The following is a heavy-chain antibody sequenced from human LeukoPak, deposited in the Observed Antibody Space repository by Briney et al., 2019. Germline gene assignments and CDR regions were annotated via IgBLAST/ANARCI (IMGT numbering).Heavy chain of an antibody. Sequence: SETLSLTCTVSGGSISSYYWSWIRQPPGKGLEWIGYIYYSGSTNYNPSLKSRVTISVDTSKNQFSLKLSSVTAADTAAYYCARAAGRFGAPGYWGQGTLVTVSS. CDR2: IYYSGST. CDR3: ARAAGRFGAPGY. CDR1: GGSISSYY. D-gene: IGHD3-10*01. V-gene: IGHV4-59*01. J-gene: IGHJ4*02.